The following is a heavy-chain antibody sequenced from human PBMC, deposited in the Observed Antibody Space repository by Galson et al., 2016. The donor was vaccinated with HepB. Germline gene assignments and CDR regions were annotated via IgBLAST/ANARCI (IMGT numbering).Heavy chain of an antibody. CDR1: GVTFRSYI. D-gene: IGHD2-15*01. CDR3: ATKPRYCSGENCYYFGMDV. J-gene: IGHJ6*02. Sequence: SVKVSKASGVTFRSYIITWVRQAPGQGLEWMGGIIPIFHNVKSAQKFQGRVIITADASTSTAYMELSSLRPEDTAVYYCATKPRYCSGENCYYFGMDVWGQGTTVTVSS. V-gene: IGHV1-69*13. CDR2: IIPIFHNV.